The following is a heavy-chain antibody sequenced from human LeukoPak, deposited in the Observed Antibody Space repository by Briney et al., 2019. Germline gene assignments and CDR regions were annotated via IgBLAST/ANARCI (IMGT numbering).Heavy chain of an antibody. D-gene: IGHD2-2*01. CDR3: ARVVVVPAAMAGERWFDP. CDR1: GYTFTSYG. V-gene: IGHV1-18*01. Sequence: GASVKVFCKASGYTFTSYGISWVRQAPGQGLEWMGWISSYNGNTNYAQKLQGRVTMTTDTSTSTAYMELRSLRSDDTAVYYCARVVVVPAAMAGERWFDPWGQGTLVTVFS. J-gene: IGHJ5*02. CDR2: ISSYNGNT.